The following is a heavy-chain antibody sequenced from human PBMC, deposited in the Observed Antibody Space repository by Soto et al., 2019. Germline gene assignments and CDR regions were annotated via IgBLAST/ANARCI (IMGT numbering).Heavy chain of an antibody. CDR1: GGSFSGYY. V-gene: IGHV4-34*01. CDR3: ARDHGRGFLTGYYFPGYFDY. CDR2: INHSGST. J-gene: IGHJ4*02. D-gene: IGHD3-9*01. Sequence: KSSETLSLTCAVYGGSFSGYYWSWIRQPPGKGLEWIGEINHSGSTNYNPSLKSRVTISVDTSKNQFSLKLSSVTAADTAVYYCARDHGRGFLTGYYFPGYFDYWGQGTLVTVSS.